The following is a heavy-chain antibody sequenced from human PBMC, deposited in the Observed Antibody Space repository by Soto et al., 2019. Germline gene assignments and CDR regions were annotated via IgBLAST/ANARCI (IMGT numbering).Heavy chain of an antibody. CDR2: INHSGST. CDR1: GGSFSGYY. D-gene: IGHD3-3*01. V-gene: IGHV4-34*01. J-gene: IGHJ5*02. CDR3: ARGRLWSGYYTSWFDP. Sequence: SETLSLTCAVYGGSFSGYYWSWIRQPPGKGLEWIGEINHSGSTNYNPSLKSRVTISVDTSKNQFSLKLSSVTAADTAVYYCARGRLWSGYYTSWFDPWGQGTLVTVSS.